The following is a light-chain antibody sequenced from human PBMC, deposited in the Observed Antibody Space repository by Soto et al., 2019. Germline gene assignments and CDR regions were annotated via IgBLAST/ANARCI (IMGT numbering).Light chain of an antibody. CDR3: QQYKSYSD. CDR1: ESIHKY. J-gene: IGKJ3*01. V-gene: IGKV1-5*01. CDR2: DAS. Sequence: IQLTESPSAVTASVGDRVSINCRASESIHKYLAWYQQKPGKAPNLLICDASTLRSGVPSRFSGTGFGTEFTLTISSLQPDDFATYYCQQYKSYSDFGPGTKVDIK.